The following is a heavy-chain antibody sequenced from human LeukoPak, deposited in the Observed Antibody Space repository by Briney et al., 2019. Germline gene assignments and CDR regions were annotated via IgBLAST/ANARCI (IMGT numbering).Heavy chain of an antibody. D-gene: IGHD2-2*02. CDR3: ARDPGYCSSTSCYTWWEQEDWFDP. Sequence: ASVKVSCKASGYTFTSYGISWVRQAPGQGLEWMGWISAYNGNTNYAQKLQGRVTMTTDTSTSTAYMELRSLRSDDTAVYYCARDPGYCSSTSCYTWWEQEDWFDPWGQGTLVTVSS. J-gene: IGHJ5*02. CDR1: GYTFTSYG. CDR2: ISAYNGNT. V-gene: IGHV1-18*01.